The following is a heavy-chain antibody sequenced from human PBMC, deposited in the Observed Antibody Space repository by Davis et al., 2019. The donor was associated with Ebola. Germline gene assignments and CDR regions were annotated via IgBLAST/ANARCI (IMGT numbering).Heavy chain of an antibody. CDR2: IRSSDTTI. CDR3: SRGGAVKFDY. D-gene: IGHD4-17*01. V-gene: IGHV3-11*04. J-gene: IGHJ4*02. CDR1: GFTLSDYY. Sequence: GESLKISCAASGFTLSDYYMSWIRQAPGKGLEWVSSIRSSDTTIYYSDPVKGRFTVSRDNAKNSLYLQMNSLRDEDTALYYCSRGGAVKFDYWGQGTLVTVSS.